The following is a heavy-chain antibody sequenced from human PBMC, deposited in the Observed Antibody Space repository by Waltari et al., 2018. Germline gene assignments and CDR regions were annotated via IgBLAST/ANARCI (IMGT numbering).Heavy chain of an antibody. J-gene: IGHJ6*02. CDR1: GGTFSSYA. Sequence: QVQLVQSGAEVKKPGSSVKVSCKASGGTFSSYAISWVRQAPGQGLEWMGGIIPIFGTANYAQKFQGRVTITADESTSTAYMELSSLRSEDTAVYYCASDIVVVEILVTRYYYGMDVWGQGTTVTVSS. CDR3: ASDIVVVEILVTRYYYGMDV. CDR2: IIPIFGTA. V-gene: IGHV1-69*12. D-gene: IGHD2-15*01.